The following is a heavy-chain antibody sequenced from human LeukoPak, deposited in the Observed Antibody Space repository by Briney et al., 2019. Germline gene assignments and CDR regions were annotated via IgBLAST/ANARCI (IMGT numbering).Heavy chain of an antibody. Sequence: ASVKVSCKASGYTFTSYGISWVRQAPGQRLEWMGWINAGNGNTKYSQKFQGRVTITRDTSASTAYMELSSLRSEDTAVYYCARTNSSSWYSGGFDYWGQGTLVTVSS. J-gene: IGHJ4*02. D-gene: IGHD6-13*01. CDR3: ARTNSSSWYSGGFDY. CDR1: GYTFTSYG. CDR2: INAGNGNT. V-gene: IGHV1-3*01.